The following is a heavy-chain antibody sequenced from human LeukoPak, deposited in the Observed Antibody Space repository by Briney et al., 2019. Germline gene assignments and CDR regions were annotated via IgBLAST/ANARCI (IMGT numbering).Heavy chain of an antibody. D-gene: IGHD5-24*01. CDR1: GGSFSSYY. Sequence: ASETLSLTCAVYGGSFSSYYWSWIRQPPGKGLEWIGEINHSGSTNYNPSLKSRVTISVDTSKNQFSLKLSSVTAADTAVYYCASFPARRWYNWFDPWGQGTLVTVSS. J-gene: IGHJ5*02. CDR2: INHSGST. V-gene: IGHV4-34*01. CDR3: ASFPARRWYNWFDP.